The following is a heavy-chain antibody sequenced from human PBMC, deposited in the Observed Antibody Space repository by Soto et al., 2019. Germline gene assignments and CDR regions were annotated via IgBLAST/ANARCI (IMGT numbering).Heavy chain of an antibody. J-gene: IGHJ2*01. Sequence: QVQLVQSGAEVKKPGSSVKVSCKASGGTFSSYAISWVRQAPGQGLEWMGGIIPIFGTANYAQKFQGRVTITADESTSTAYMELSSLRSEDTAVYYCAREPEGAVRNLVSGLYFDLWGRGTLVTVSS. CDR2: IIPIFGTA. CDR3: AREPEGAVRNLVSGLYFDL. CDR1: GGTFSSYA. D-gene: IGHD2-8*01. V-gene: IGHV1-69*01.